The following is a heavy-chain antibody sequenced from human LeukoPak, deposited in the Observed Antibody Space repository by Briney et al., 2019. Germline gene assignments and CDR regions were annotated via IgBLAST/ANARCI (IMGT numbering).Heavy chain of an antibody. CDR2: IIPIFGTA. J-gene: IGHJ4*02. Sequence: GASVKVSCKASGYSFTTFGISWVRQAPGQGLEWMGGIIPIFGTANYAQKFQGRVTITADESTSTAYMELSSLRSEDTAVYHCARVVGEGLFDYWGQGTLVTVSS. CDR1: GYSFTTFG. D-gene: IGHD3-16*01. V-gene: IGHV1-69*13. CDR3: ARVVGEGLFDY.